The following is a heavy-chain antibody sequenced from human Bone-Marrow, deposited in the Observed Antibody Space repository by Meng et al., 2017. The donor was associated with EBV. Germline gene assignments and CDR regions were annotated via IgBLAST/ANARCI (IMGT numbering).Heavy chain of an antibody. CDR3: ASSDCSSTSCYPRY. J-gene: IGHJ4*02. V-gene: IGHV4-30-2*01. CDR1: GGSISSGGYS. Sequence: LQLHMSGPGLVTPSQTLSLPCAVSGGSISSGGYSWSWIRQPPGKGLEWIGYIYHSGSTYYNPSLKSRVTISVDRSKNQFSLKLSSVTAADTAVYYCASSDCSSTSCYPRYWGQGTLVTVSS. CDR2: IYHSGST. D-gene: IGHD2-2*01.